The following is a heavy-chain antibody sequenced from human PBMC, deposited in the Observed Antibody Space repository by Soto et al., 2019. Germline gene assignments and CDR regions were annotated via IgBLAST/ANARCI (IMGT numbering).Heavy chain of an antibody. CDR1: AGPLSAYY. V-gene: IGHV4-34*01. Sequence: SETLWFTCASGAGPLSAYYWNLIRQHPGKGLEWIGEINHSGSANYNPSLKSRVTISVDTSKNQFSLKLSSVTAADTPVYYCASSGSSGWYRGNWFDPWGQGTMVTGSS. CDR3: ASSGSSGWYRGNWFDP. J-gene: IGHJ5*02. CDR2: INHSGSA. D-gene: IGHD6-19*01.